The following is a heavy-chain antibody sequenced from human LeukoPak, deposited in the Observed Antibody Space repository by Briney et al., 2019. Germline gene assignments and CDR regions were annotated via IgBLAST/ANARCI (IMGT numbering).Heavy chain of an antibody. D-gene: IGHD2-15*01. CDR1: GFNFSNYE. CDR2: ISSSGRTM. Sequence: GGSLRLSCAASGFNFSNYEMNWVRQAPGKGLEWVSYISSSGRTMYYADSVKGRYTISRDNAENSLYLQMNSLRAEDTAVYYCARIRSGGGGSCYYFDYWGQGTLVTVSS. CDR3: ARIRSGGGGSCYYFDY. V-gene: IGHV3-48*03. J-gene: IGHJ4*02.